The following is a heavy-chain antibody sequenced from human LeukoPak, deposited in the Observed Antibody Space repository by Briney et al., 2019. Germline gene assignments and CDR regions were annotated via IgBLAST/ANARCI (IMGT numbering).Heavy chain of an antibody. CDR3: ARDAERFVDSYYYYMDV. CDR2: IYYSGST. D-gene: IGHD3-3*01. Sequence: SETLSLTCTVSGGSISSGGYYWSWIRQHPGKSLEWIGYIYYSGSTYYNPSLKSRVTISVDTSKNQFSLKLSSVTAADTAVYYCARDAERFVDSYYYYMDVWGKGTTVTVSS. J-gene: IGHJ6*03. CDR1: GGSISSGGYY. V-gene: IGHV4-31*03.